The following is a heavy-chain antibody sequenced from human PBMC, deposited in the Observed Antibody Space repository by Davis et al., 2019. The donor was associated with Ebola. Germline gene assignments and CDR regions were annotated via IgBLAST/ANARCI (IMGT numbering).Heavy chain of an antibody. D-gene: IGHD6-19*01. J-gene: IGHJ4*02. CDR3: ARGVAVAQFDY. CDR1: GFTFSSYG. CDR2: IWYDGSNK. V-gene: IGHV3-33*01. Sequence: PGGSLRLSCAASGFTFSSYGMHWVRQAPGKGLEWVAVIWYDGSNKYYADSVKGRFTISRDNSKNTLYLQMNSLRAEDTAVYYCARGVAVAQFDYWGQGTLVTVSS.